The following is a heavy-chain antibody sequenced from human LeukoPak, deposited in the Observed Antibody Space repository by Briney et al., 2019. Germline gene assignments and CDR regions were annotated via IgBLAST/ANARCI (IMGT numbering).Heavy chain of an antibody. CDR2: IYYSGST. Sequence: SETLSLTCTVSGGSISSSSYYWGWIRQPPGKGLEWIGSIYYSGSTYYNPSLKSRVTISVDTSKNQFSLKLSSVTAADTAVYYCARVRTTVTTGATDRDAFDIWGQGTMVTVSS. J-gene: IGHJ3*02. CDR3: ARVRTTVTTGATDRDAFDI. V-gene: IGHV4-39*07. CDR1: GGSISSSSYY. D-gene: IGHD4-17*01.